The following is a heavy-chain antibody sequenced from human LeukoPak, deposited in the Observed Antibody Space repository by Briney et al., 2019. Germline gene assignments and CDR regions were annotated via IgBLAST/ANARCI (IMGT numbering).Heavy chain of an antibody. J-gene: IGHJ4*02. Sequence: GGSLRLSCAASGFTFSSYEMNWVRQAPGKGLEWVSYISSSGSTIYYADSVKGRFTISRDNAKNSLYLQMNSLRAEDTAVYYCAREAMGGTDYWGQGTLVTVSS. CDR2: ISSSGSTI. CDR3: AREAMGGTDY. D-gene: IGHD5-18*01. V-gene: IGHV3-48*03. CDR1: GFTFSSYE.